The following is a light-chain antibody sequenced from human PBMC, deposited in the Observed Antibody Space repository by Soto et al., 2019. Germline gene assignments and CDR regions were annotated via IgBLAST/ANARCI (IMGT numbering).Light chain of an antibody. CDR2: DAS. Sequence: EIVFTQSPGTLSLTPGERATLSCRASQSVRSTYLAWYQQKPGQAPRLLIYDASNRATGIPARFSGSGSETDFTLTISSLEPEDFAVYYCQHRMNWPLTFGQGTR. V-gene: IGKV3-11*01. J-gene: IGKJ5*01. CDR1: QSVRSTY. CDR3: QHRMNWPLT.